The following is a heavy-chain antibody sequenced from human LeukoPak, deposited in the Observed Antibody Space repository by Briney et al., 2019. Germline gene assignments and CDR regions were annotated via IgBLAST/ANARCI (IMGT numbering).Heavy chain of an antibody. J-gene: IGHJ4*02. CDR1: GASISTSAYY. V-gene: IGHV4-39*01. CDR3: AKSGGYGLIDY. Sequence: SETLSLTCSVSGASISTSAYYWGWIRQPPGNGLEWIGSIYYSGSTYYNASLKSRVTISIDTSKNQFSLRLSSVTAADTAVYYCAKSGGYGLIDYWGQGTLVTVSS. CDR2: IYYSGST. D-gene: IGHD1-26*01.